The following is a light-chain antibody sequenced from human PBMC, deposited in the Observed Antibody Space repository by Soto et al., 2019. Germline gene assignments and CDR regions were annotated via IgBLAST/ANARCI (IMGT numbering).Light chain of an antibody. V-gene: IGLV2-14*01. CDR2: EVT. Sequence: QSALTQPASVSGSPGQSIAISCTGTSSDVGGYNYVSWYQQHPGKAPKLIIYEVTNRPSGVSNRFSCSKSDNTASLTISGLQAEDEADYYCSSFTSSNTVIFGGGTKLTVL. CDR1: SSDVGGYNY. CDR3: SSFTSSNTVI. J-gene: IGLJ2*01.